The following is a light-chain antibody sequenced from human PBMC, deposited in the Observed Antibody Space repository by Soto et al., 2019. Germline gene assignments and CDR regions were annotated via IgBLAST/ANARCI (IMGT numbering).Light chain of an antibody. CDR3: QHYKNWPPYT. V-gene: IGKV3-15*01. Sequence: EIVMTQSPATLSVSPGDRVTVSCRASQSISSNLAWYQHKPGQAPRLLIYGASTRATGIPDRFSGSGSGAEFTLTISNLQSEDFAVYYCQHYKNWPPYTFGQGTKLEIK. CDR2: GAS. J-gene: IGKJ2*01. CDR1: QSISSN.